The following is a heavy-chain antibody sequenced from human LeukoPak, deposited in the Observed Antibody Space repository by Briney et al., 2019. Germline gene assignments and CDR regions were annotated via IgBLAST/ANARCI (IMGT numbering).Heavy chain of an antibody. CDR2: INPSGVST. CDR3: ARVRRITMVRGELYYYYYGMDV. D-gene: IGHD3-10*01. J-gene: IGHJ6*02. V-gene: IGHV1-46*01. Sequence: ASVKVSCKASGYTFTSYYMHWVRQAPGQGREWMGIINPSGVSTRYAQKFQGRVTMTRDTSTSTVYMELSSLRSEDTAVYYCARVRRITMVRGELYYYYYGMDVWGQGTPVTVSS. CDR1: GYTFTSYY.